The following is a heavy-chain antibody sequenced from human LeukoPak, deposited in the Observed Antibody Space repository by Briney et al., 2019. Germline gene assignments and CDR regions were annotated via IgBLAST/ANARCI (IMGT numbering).Heavy chain of an antibody. Sequence: PSETLSLTCTVPGGSVSSGRFYWSWLRQQTGKGLERIGYIDYRGNTHYNPSLESRVTISIDTSSNQFSLKVRSVTAADTAVYYCARHDGLWFGMHYFDYWGQRTLVTVSS. CDR3: ARHDGLWFGMHYFDY. V-gene: IGHV4-31*03. J-gene: IGHJ4*02. CDR1: GGSVSSGRFY. CDR2: IDYRGNT. D-gene: IGHD3-10*01.